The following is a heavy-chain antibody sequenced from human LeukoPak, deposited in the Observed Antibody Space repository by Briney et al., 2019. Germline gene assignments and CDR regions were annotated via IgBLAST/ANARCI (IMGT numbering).Heavy chain of an antibody. D-gene: IGHD3-3*01. CDR3: ARDQDFWSGYSGYYYYMDV. Sequence: GASVKVSCTASGYTFTSYYMHWVRQAPGQGLEWMGIINPSGGSTSYAQKFQGRVTMTRDTPTSAVYMELSSLRSEDTAVYYCARDQDFWSGYSGYYYYMDVWGKGTTVTVSS. CDR2: INPSGGST. J-gene: IGHJ6*03. V-gene: IGHV1-46*01. CDR1: GYTFTSYY.